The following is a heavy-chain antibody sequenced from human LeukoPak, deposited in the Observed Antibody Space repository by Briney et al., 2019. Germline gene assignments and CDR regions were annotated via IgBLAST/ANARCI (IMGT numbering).Heavy chain of an antibody. CDR3: AKGETVEMATMGGDY. CDR1: GFTFSSYG. CDR2: ISGSGGST. Sequence: PGGSLRLSCAASGFTFSSYGMSWVRQAPGKGLEWVSAISGSGGSTYYADSVKGRFTISRDNSKNTLYLQMNSLRAEDTAVYYCAKGETVEMATMGGDYWGQGTLVTVSS. V-gene: IGHV3-23*01. J-gene: IGHJ4*02. D-gene: IGHD5-24*01.